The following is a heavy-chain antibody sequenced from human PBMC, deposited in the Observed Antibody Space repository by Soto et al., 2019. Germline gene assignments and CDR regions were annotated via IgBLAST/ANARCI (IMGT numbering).Heavy chain of an antibody. CDR1: GGTFSSYA. V-gene: IGHV1-69*13. Sequence: RASVKVSCKASGGTFSSYAISWVRQAPGQGLEWMGGIIPIFGTANYAQKFQGRVTITADESTSTAYMELRSLRSDDTAVYYCARAYDSSGYQGVLNWFDPWGQGTLVTVSS. CDR2: IIPIFGTA. D-gene: IGHD3-22*01. CDR3: ARAYDSSGYQGVLNWFDP. J-gene: IGHJ5*02.